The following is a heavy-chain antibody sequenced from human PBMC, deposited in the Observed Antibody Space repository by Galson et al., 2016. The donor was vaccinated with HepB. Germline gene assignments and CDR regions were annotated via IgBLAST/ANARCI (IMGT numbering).Heavy chain of an antibody. Sequence: SLRLSCAASGFTFSSYGMSWVRQAPGKGLEWVSSISARVSPISGSGGNTYYADSVKGRFTISRDNSNSTLYLQMNSLRAEDTALYYCAKVWFGETSYFEYWGQGTLVTVSS. CDR2: ISGSGGNT. CDR3: AKVWFGETSYFEY. J-gene: IGHJ4*02. V-gene: IGHV3-23*01. D-gene: IGHD3-10*01. CDR1: GFTFSSYG.